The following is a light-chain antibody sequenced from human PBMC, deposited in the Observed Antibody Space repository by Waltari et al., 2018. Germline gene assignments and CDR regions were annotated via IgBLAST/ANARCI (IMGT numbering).Light chain of an antibody. Sequence: DVVVIQPPLSLPVTLGQPASISRGASQSLVHSDGNTYLQWFQQRPGQSPRRLIYKVSYRDSGVPDRFSGSGSGTDFTLKISRVEAEDVGVYYCMQGTHWPYTFGQGTKLDIK. CDR2: KVS. V-gene: IGKV2-30*02. CDR3: MQGTHWPYT. CDR1: QSLVHSDGNTY. J-gene: IGKJ2*01.